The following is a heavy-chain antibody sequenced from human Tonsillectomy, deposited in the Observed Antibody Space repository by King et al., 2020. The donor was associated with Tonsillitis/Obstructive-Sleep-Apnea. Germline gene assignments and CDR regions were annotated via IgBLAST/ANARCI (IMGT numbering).Heavy chain of an antibody. CDR3: AREGCSSTSCYDY. CDR1: GFTFSSYE. CDR2: ISSSGSTI. Sequence: VQLVQSGGGLVQPGGSLRLSCAASGFTFSSYEMNWVRQAPGKGLEWVSYISSSGSTIYYADSVKGRFTNSRDNAKNSLYLQMNSLRAEDTAVYYCAREGCSSTSCYDYWGQGTLVTVSS. D-gene: IGHD2-2*01. J-gene: IGHJ4*02. V-gene: IGHV3-48*03.